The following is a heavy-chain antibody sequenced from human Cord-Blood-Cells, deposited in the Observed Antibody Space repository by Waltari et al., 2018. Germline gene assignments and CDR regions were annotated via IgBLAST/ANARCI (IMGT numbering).Heavy chain of an antibody. CDR3: ARDPDCSGGSCYNY. Sequence: QVQLQQWGAGRLKPSETLSLTCAVYGGSFSGYYWSWIRQPPGKGLEWIGEINHSGSTNYNPSLKSRVTISVDTSKNQFSLKLSSVTAADTAVYYCARDPDCSGGSCYNYWGQGTLVTVSS. CDR2: INHSGST. J-gene: IGHJ4*02. V-gene: IGHV4-34*01. CDR1: GGSFSGYY. D-gene: IGHD2-15*01.